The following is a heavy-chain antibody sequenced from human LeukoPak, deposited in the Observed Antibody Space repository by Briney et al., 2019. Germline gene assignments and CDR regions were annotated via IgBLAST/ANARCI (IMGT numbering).Heavy chain of an antibody. CDR2: ISYDGSNE. CDR3: ARPIDNGSGSYYFVY. D-gene: IGHD3-10*01. Sequence: GGSLRLSCAASGFTFSYYAMHWVRQPPGKGLEWVAVISYDGSNEYYADSVKGRFTISRDNSKNTLSLQMNTLRPEDTAVYYCARPIDNGSGSYYFVYWGQGTLVTVSS. J-gene: IGHJ4*02. CDR1: GFTFSYYA. V-gene: IGHV3-30-3*01.